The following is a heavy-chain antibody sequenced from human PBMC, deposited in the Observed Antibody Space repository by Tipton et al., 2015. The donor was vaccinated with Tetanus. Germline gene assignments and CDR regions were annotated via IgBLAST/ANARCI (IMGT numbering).Heavy chain of an antibody. Sequence: LRLSCTVSGTSISDKKYYWGWIRQAPGKGLEWIASIYFQGSPYYGPSLKSRLTIDVDTSQNLFSLTLTSVTAADTAVYFCARHLYGYWFDPWGQGTTVTVSS. D-gene: IGHD2/OR15-2a*01. CDR1: GTSISDKKYY. CDR2: IYFQGSP. CDR3: ARHLYGYWFDP. J-gene: IGHJ5*01. V-gene: IGHV4-39*02.